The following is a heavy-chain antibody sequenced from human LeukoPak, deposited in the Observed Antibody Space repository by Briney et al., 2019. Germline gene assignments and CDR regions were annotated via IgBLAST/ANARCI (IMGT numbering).Heavy chain of an antibody. D-gene: IGHD6-13*01. J-gene: IGHJ4*02. V-gene: IGHV4-39*01. Sequence: SETLSLTCTVSGGSIDTSTYYWAWIRQSPGKGLEWIRSIYYSGTTYYTPSLQSRVTISVATSKNRFSLQLNSVTAADTAVYYCARLGRSSWLFDYWGQGILVTVSS. CDR3: ARLGRSSWLFDY. CDR1: GGSIDTSTYY. CDR2: IYYSGTT.